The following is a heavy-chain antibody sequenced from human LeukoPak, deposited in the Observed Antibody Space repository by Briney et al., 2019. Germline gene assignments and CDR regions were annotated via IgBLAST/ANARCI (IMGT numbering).Heavy chain of an antibody. CDR3: ARQTGSGLFILP. CDR2: IYNSENT. CDR1: GASISSGGYS. J-gene: IGHJ4*02. D-gene: IGHD3/OR15-3a*01. V-gene: IGHV4-30-4*07. Sequence: SETLSLTCAVSGASISSGGYSWSWIRQPPGKGLEWIGYIYNSENTHYNPSLKSRLTISVDTSKNQFSLKLSSVTAADTAVYYCARQTGSGLFILPGGQGTLVTVSS.